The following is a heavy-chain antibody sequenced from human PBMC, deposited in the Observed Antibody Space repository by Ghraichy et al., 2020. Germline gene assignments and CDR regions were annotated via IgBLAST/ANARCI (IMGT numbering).Heavy chain of an antibody. Sequence: SETLSLTCSVSGGSVSSGSYYWSWIRQPPGKGLEWIGYIYYSGSTNYNPSLKSRVTISVDTSKNQFSLKLSSVTAADTAVYYCARVLTGDRGLYYFDYWGQGTLLTVSS. CDR2: IYYSGST. V-gene: IGHV4-61*01. J-gene: IGHJ4*02. CDR3: ARVLTGDRGLYYFDY. D-gene: IGHD7-27*01. CDR1: GGSVSSGSYY.